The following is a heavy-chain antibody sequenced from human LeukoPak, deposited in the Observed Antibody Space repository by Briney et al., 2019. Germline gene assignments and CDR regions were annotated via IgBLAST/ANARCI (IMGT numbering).Heavy chain of an antibody. J-gene: IGHJ4*02. D-gene: IGHD2-15*01. CDR1: GLTFSAYA. CDR3: AKDGVIGATTPPY. V-gene: IGHV3-23*01. Sequence: GGSLRLSCTVSGLTFSAYAMTWVRQAPGQGLEWVSSITSSGGSTFYADSVKGRFTISRDNSKNTLYLQMNSLRAEDTAVYYCAKDGVIGATTPPYWGQGTLVTVSS. CDR2: ITSSGGST.